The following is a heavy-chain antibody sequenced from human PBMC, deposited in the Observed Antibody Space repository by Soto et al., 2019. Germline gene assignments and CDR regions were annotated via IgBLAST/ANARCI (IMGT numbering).Heavy chain of an antibody. CDR3: ARGDSYGDYGLDDAFDI. Sequence: QVQLQESGPGLVKSSETLSLTCTVSGGSISSYYWNWIRQPPGKGLEWIGYINYSGSTNYNPSLKSRVTISVDTSKNQFSLKLSSVTAADTAVYYCARGDSYGDYGLDDAFDIWGQGTMVTVSS. CDR1: GGSISSYY. D-gene: IGHD4-17*01. J-gene: IGHJ3*02. V-gene: IGHV4-59*01. CDR2: INYSGST.